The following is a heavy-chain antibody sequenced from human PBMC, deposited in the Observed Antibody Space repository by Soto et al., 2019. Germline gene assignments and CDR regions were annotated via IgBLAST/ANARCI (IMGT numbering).Heavy chain of an antibody. J-gene: IGHJ5*02. CDR1: GDSVSSNSVA. D-gene: IGHD6-19*01. CDR2: TYYRSKWYN. CDR3: ARQGSGWHEGADINNWFDP. V-gene: IGHV6-1*01. Sequence: QTLSLTCAISGDSVSSNSVAWNWIRQSPSRGLEWLGRTYYRSKWYNDYAVSVKSRITINPDTSKNQFSLQLNSVTPEDTAVYYCARQGSGWHEGADINNWFDPWGQGTLVTVSS.